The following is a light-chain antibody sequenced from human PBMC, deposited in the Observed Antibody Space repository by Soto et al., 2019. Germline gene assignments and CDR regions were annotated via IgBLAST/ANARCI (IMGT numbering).Light chain of an antibody. V-gene: IGKV3-15*01. CDR2: GAS. CDR1: QSINSE. CDR3: QQVHNWPLT. J-gene: IGKJ2*01. Sequence: EIVMTQSPATLSLSPGERAALSCRASQSINSELAWYQQKPGQPPRLLIYGASTRATGVPARFTGSESGSEFTLTISGLQSEDLAVYYCQQVHNWPLTFGQGTRLEI.